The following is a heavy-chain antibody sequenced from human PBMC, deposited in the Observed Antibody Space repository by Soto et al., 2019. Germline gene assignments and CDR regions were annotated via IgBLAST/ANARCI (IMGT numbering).Heavy chain of an antibody. CDR3: ARGHAPYYYASSAKDPRYYYYGMDV. CDR1: GFTFSSYS. J-gene: IGHJ6*02. Sequence: GGSLRLSCAASGFTFSSYSMNWVRQAPGKGLERVSYISSSSSTIYYADSVKGRFTISRDNAKNSLYLQMNSLRDEDTAVYYCARGHAPYYYASSAKDPRYYYYGMDVWGQGTRVTV. CDR2: ISSSSSTI. V-gene: IGHV3-48*02. D-gene: IGHD3-22*01.